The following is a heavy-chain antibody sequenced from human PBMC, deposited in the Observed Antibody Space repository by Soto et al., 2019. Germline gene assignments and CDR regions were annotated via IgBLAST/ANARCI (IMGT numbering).Heavy chain of an antibody. CDR2: IDYGGTNT. D-gene: IGHD2-8*01. Sequence: GGSLRLSCAASGFTLDNGMTWVRQAPGKGLEWISTIDYGGTNTHYADSVKGRFTISRDKSRNTVALQMSNLRAEDTALYYCVSWVSAHFDNWGQGTLVTVSS. CDR3: VSWVSAHFDN. V-gene: IGHV3-23*05. CDR1: GFTLDNG. J-gene: IGHJ4*02.